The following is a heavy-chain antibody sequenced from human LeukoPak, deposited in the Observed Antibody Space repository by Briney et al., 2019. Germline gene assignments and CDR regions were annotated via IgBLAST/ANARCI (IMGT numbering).Heavy chain of an antibody. Sequence: GGSLRLSCAASGFTFSSYAMHWVRQAPGKGLEWVAVISYDGSNKYYADSVKGRFTISRDNSKNTLYLQMNSLRAGDTAVYYCARAAAAGALGKFDYWGQGTLVTVSS. CDR3: ARAAAAGALGKFDY. J-gene: IGHJ4*02. CDR1: GFTFSSYA. V-gene: IGHV3-30-3*01. CDR2: ISYDGSNK. D-gene: IGHD6-13*01.